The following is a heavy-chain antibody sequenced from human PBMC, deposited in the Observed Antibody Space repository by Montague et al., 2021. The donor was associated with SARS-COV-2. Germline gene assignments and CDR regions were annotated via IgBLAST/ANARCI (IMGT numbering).Heavy chain of an antibody. CDR3: ARVRYSDGWTFDY. D-gene: IGHD6-19*01. V-gene: IGHV4-59*13. CDR2: VYSSGGT. Sequence: SETLSLTCTVSSGSISNYYWSWIRQPPGKGLEWIGYVYSSGGTNYNPSLEGRVTMPVDTSKNQFSLKLITVTAADTAVYYCARVRYSDGWTFDYWGQGTLVTVSS. J-gene: IGHJ4*02. CDR1: SGSISNYY.